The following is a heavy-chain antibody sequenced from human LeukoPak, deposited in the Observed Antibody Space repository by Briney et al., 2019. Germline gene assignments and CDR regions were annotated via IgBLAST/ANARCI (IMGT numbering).Heavy chain of an antibody. J-gene: IGHJ4*02. CDR3: VRDRGTYRPIDY. CDR2: IRSSGGSA. CDR1: GFSFSSYA. D-gene: IGHD1-26*01. V-gene: IGHV3-23*01. Sequence: GGSLRLSCAASGFSFSSYAMSWVRQAPGKGLELVSAIRSSGGSANYADSVKGRFTISRDNAQNSLYLQMNSLRAEDTAIYYCVRDRGTYRPIDYWGQGTLVTVSS.